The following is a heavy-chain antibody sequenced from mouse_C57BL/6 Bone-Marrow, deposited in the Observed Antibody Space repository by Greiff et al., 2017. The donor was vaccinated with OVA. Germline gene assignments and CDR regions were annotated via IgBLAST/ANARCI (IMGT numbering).Heavy chain of an antibody. D-gene: IGHD2-1*01. CDR1: GYSFTGYY. CDR2: INPSTGGT. V-gene: IGHV1-42*01. Sequence: EVQLQESGPELVKPGASVKISCKASGYSFTGYYMNWVKQSPEKSLEWIGEINPSTGGTTYNQKFKAKATLTVDKSSSTAYMQLKSLTSEDSAVYYGATGKGNYVPFAYWGQGTLVTVSA. J-gene: IGHJ3*01. CDR3: ATGKGNYVPFAY.